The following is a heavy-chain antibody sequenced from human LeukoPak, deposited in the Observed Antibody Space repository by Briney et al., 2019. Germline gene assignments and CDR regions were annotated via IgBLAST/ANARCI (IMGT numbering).Heavy chain of an antibody. Sequence: PSETLSLTCTVSGYSISSGYYWGWIRRPPGKGREWIGSIYHSGSTYYNPSLKSRVTISVDTSKNQFSLKLSSVTAADTAVYYCARAYGYYYYYMDVWGKGTTVTVSS. J-gene: IGHJ6*03. CDR2: IYHSGST. D-gene: IGHD3-10*01. V-gene: IGHV4-38-2*02. CDR1: GYSISSGYY. CDR3: ARAYGYYYYYMDV.